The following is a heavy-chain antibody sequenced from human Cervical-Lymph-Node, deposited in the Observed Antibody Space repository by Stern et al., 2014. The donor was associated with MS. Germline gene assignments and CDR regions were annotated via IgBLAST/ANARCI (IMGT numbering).Heavy chain of an antibody. D-gene: IGHD1-7*01. CDR3: ARVSRGSWNSQYLDL. Sequence: QVQLVQSGAEVKKPGASVKVSCEASGYTLSYFGISWVRQAPGQGLEWMGGISAYNGHTKYAQKLQGRVTMTTDTSTTTVYMELRSLRSDDTAVYYCARVSRGSWNSQYLDLWGQGTVVTVSS. V-gene: IGHV1-18*01. CDR2: ISAYNGHT. J-gene: IGHJ4*02. CDR1: GYTLSYFG.